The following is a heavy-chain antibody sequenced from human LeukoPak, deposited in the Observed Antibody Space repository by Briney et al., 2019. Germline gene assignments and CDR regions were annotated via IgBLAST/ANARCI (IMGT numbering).Heavy chain of an antibody. J-gene: IGHJ6*03. D-gene: IGHD1/OR15-1a*01. CDR2: VYHSGGA. V-gene: IGHV4-59*01. Sequence: TSETLSLTCSVSGASISSFYWSWLRQSPGRGLEWIGYVYHSGGANYNPSLNSRVTISVDTSKNQFSLKMTSVTNADTAVYYCARNMRHSHGPYWYYYMGVWGNGTTVTVSS. CDR3: ARNMRHSHGPYWYYYMGV. CDR1: GASISSFY.